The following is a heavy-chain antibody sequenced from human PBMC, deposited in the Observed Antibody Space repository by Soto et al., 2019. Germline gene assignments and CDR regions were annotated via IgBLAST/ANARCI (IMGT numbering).Heavy chain of an antibody. CDR1: GFTCSSYD. J-gene: IGHJ3*02. CDR3: AKATATGGGAFDI. V-gene: IGHV3-23*01. Sequence: QPGGSLRLSCAASGFTCSSYDMSWVRQAPGKGLEWVSTILVGGSTHYPDSVKGRFTISRDTSQNTVYLQMNSLTAGDTALYYCAKATATGGGAFDICGQGTMVTVSS. D-gene: IGHD2-8*02. CDR2: ILVGGST.